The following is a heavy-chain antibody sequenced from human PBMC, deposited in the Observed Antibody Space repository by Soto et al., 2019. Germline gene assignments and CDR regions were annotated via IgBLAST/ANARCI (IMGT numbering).Heavy chain of an antibody. CDR1: GYTFTSYG. J-gene: IGHJ5*02. CDR2: ISAYNGNT. V-gene: IGHV1-18*01. CDR3: ARAPPYVGFRTTFWVDP. Sequence: GASVKVSCKASGYTFTSYGISWVRQAPGQGLEWMGWISAYNGNTNYAQKLQGRVTMTTDTSTSTAYMELRSLSSDDTAVYYCARAPPYVGFRTTFWVDPWGQGTLGTVSS. D-gene: IGHD4-17*01.